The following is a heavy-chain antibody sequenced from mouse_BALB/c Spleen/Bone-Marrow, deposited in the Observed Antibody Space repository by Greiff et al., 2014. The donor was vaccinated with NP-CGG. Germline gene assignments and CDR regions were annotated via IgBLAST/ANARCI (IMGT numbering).Heavy chain of an antibody. CDR3: ARESIYYYGSTLDY. CDR2: ISTYYGDA. J-gene: IGHJ2*01. Sequence: VQLQQSGAELVGPGVSVKISCKGSGYTFTDYAMHWVKQSHAKSLEWIGVISTYYGDASYNQKFKGKATMTVDKSSSTAYMELARLTSEDSAIYYCARESIYYYGSTLDYWGQGTTLTVSS. CDR1: GYTFTDYA. D-gene: IGHD1-1*01. V-gene: IGHV1S137*01.